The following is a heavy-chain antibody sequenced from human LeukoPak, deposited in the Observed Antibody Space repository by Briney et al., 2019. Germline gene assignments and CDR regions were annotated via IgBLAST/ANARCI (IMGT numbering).Heavy chain of an antibody. CDR3: ARGLGIFAFDI. J-gene: IGHJ3*02. CDR2: ISSSSSYI. Sequence: GGSLRLSCAASGFTFSSYSMNWVRQAPGKGLEGVSSISSSSSYIYYADSVKGRFTISRDNAKNSLYLQMNSLRAEDTAVYYCARGLGIFAFDIWGQGTMVTVSS. V-gene: IGHV3-21*01. CDR1: GFTFSSYS. D-gene: IGHD7-27*01.